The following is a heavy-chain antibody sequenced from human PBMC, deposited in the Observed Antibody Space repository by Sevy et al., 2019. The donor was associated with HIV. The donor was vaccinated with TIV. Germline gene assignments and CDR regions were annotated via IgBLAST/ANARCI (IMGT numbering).Heavy chain of an antibody. Sequence: GGSLRLSCAASGFTFAKYSMSWLRQAPGKGLEWVSTFSFGCGRINYADSVKGRFTISRDDSKNNLYLQMNSLRAEDTATYFCAREGCTQPHDYWGQGTLVTVSS. CDR2: FSFGCGRI. CDR1: GFTFAKYS. V-gene: IGHV3-23*01. J-gene: IGHJ4*02. CDR3: AREGCTQPHDY.